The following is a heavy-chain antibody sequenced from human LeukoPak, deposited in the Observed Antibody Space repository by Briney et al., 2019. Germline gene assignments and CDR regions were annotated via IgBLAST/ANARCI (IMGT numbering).Heavy chain of an antibody. Sequence: PGGSLRLSCAASGFTFSSYAMSWVRQAPGKGLEWVSAISGSGGSTYYADSVKGRFTISRDNSKNTLYLQMNSLRAEDTAVYYCAKVSGYYYGSGSPNDAFDIWGQGTMVTVSS. CDR1: GFTFSSYA. D-gene: IGHD3-10*01. V-gene: IGHV3-23*01. J-gene: IGHJ3*02. CDR2: ISGSGGST. CDR3: AKVSGYYYGSGSPNDAFDI.